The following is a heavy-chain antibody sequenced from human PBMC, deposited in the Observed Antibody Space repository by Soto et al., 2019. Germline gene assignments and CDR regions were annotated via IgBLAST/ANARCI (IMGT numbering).Heavy chain of an antibody. CDR2: IYCAGTT. D-gene: IGHD3-22*01. CDR1: DGSISPYY. CDR3: ARLGGYYQALDS. Sequence: SETLSLTCTVSDGSISPYYWSWIRQPPGKGLEWIGYIYCAGTTTYNPSLKSRVSISVDTSKNEVSLKLTSVTAADTAVYYCARLGGYYQALDSWGQGTVVTVSS. J-gene: IGHJ4*02. V-gene: IGHV4-59*08.